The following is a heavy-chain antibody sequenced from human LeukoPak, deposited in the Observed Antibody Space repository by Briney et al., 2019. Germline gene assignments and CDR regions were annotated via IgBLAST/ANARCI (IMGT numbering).Heavy chain of an antibody. CDR3: ARGGMEDIVVLPAAYGVDP. D-gene: IGHD2-2*01. CDR1: GGSISSGSYY. J-gene: IGHJ5*02. CDR2: IYTSGST. Sequence: SQTLSLTCTVSGGSISSGSYYWSWIRQPAGKGLEWIGRIYTSGSTNYNPSLKSRVTISVDTSKNQFSLKLSSVTAADTAVYYCARGGMEDIVVLPAAYGVDPWGQGTLVTVSS. V-gene: IGHV4-61*02.